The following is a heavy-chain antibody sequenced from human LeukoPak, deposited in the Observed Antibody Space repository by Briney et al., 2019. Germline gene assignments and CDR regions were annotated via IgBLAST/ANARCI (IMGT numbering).Heavy chain of an antibody. CDR3: ASPSYSSGWYVNYYYYGMDV. CDR2: ISSSSSYI. V-gene: IGHV3-21*01. D-gene: IGHD6-19*01. Sequence: GGSLRLSCAASGFTFSSYSMNWVRQAPGKGLEWVSSISSSSSYIYYADSVKGRFTISRDNAKNSLYLQMNGLRAEDTAVYYCASPSYSSGWYVNYYYYGMDVWGQGTTVTVSS. J-gene: IGHJ6*02. CDR1: GFTFSSYS.